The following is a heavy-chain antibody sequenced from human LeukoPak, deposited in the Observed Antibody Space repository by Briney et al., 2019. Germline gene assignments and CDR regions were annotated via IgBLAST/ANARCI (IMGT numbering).Heavy chain of an antibody. Sequence: GGSLRLSCAASGFIFSDYSMNWVRQTPGKGLEWVAYISSGGSTMYYADSVRGRFTISRDSARNSLYLQMNSLRDEDTAVYYCARDETGVGSGGIDFWGQGTLVTVSS. D-gene: IGHD2-8*02. J-gene: IGHJ4*02. CDR1: GFIFSDYS. V-gene: IGHV3-48*02. CDR2: ISSGGSTM. CDR3: ARDETGVGSGGIDF.